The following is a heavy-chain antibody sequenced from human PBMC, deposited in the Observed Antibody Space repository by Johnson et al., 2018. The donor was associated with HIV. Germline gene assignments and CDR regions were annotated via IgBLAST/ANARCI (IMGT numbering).Heavy chain of an antibody. CDR1: GFSFSSYD. D-gene: IGHD3-10*01. CDR2: ISWDSGTR. V-gene: IGHV3-9*01. Sequence: VQLVESGGGVVQPGKSLRLSCAASGFSFSSYDMHWVRQAPGKGLEWVAGISWDSGTRGYGDSVQGRFTISRDNAKKSLYLRMNSLRDEDTALYYCARLVMVRGVMGAFDIWGQGTMVTVSS. CDR3: ARLVMVRGVMGAFDI. J-gene: IGHJ3*02.